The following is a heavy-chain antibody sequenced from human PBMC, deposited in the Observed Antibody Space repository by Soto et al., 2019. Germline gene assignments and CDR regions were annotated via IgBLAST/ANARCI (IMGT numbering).Heavy chain of an antibody. CDR1: GGTFSSYA. CDR2: IIPIFGTA. Sequence: QVQLVQSGAEVKKPGSSVKVSSKASGGTFSSYAISWVRQAPGQGLEWMGGIIPIFGTAKYAQKFQGRVTITADESTSTVYMELSTLRSEDTAVYYCARDQDSGHVIKLLYYYGMDVWGQGTTVTVSS. V-gene: IGHV1-69*12. CDR3: ARDQDSGHVIKLLYYYGMDV. D-gene: IGHD5-12*01. J-gene: IGHJ6*02.